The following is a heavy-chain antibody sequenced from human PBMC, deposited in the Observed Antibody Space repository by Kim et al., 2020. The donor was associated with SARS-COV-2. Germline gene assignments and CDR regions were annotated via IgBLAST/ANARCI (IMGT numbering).Heavy chain of an antibody. V-gene: IGHV4-39*01. CDR1: GGSISSSSYY. D-gene: IGHD6-19*01. CDR3: ASHYYKSSGWYVY. Sequence: SETLSLTCTVSGGSISSSSYYWGWIRQPPGKGLEWIGSIYYSGSTYYNPSLKSRVTISVDTSKNQFSLKLSSVTAADTAVYYCASHYYKSSGWYVYWGQGTLVTVSS. J-gene: IGHJ4*02. CDR2: IYYSGST.